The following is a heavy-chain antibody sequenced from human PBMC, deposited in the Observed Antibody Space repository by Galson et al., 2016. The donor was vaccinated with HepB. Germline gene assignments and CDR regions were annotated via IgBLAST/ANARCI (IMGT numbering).Heavy chain of an antibody. CDR1: GYNFASYL. CDR3: ARPVDYFGSGIYELDY. J-gene: IGHJ4*02. V-gene: IGHV5-51*01. D-gene: IGHD3-10*01. CDR2: IHPRDSET. Sequence: QSGAEVKKPGESLKISCKGSGYNFASYLIGWVRQMPGKGLEWMGSIHPRDSETRYSPSFKGQVTISADNSISTAYLQRRSLKASDTAMYYCARPVDYFGSGIYELDYWGQGTLVTVSS.